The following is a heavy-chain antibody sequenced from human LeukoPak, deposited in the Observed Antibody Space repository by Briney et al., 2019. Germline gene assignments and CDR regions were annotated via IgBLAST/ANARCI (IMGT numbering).Heavy chain of an antibody. CDR3: SRGRTLNEWELPHPFDY. J-gene: IGHJ4*02. Sequence: ASVKVSCKASDYAFTGYYMHRVRHAPGQRLEWMGWVDPNSGGTNYEQKVPGRVTMTRDTSISTAYMELSRLRSDDKAVYYYSRGRTLNEWELPHPFDYWGQGTLVTASS. CDR1: DYAFTGYY. V-gene: IGHV1-2*02. D-gene: IGHD1-26*01. CDR2: VDPNSGGT.